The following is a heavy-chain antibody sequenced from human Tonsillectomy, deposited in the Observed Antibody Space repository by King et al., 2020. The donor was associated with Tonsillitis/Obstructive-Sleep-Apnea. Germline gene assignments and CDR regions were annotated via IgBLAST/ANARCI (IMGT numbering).Heavy chain of an antibody. D-gene: IGHD1-26*01. CDR3: AVVSGLSRGSYYFCIDA. CDR2: IRNKANDYTT. V-gene: IGHV3-72*01. CDR1: GFTFSDHY. Sequence: VQLVESGGGLVQPGGSLRLSCAASGFTFSDHYMDWVRQAPGKGLEWVGRIRNKANDYTTEYAASVKGRFTVSRDNSKYSVYLQMNSLKTEDTAVYYCAVVSGLSRGSYYFCIDAWGPGTTVTVSS. J-gene: IGHJ6*02.